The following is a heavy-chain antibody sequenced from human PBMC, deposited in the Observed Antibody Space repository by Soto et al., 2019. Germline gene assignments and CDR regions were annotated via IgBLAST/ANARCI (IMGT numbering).Heavy chain of an antibody. D-gene: IGHD3-3*01. J-gene: IGHJ6*02. CDR1: GFTFSSYA. CDR3: AKGYDFWSGTANPYGMDV. Sequence: GGSLRLSCAASGFTFSSYAMSWGRQAPGKGLEWVSAISGSGGSTYYADSVKGRFTISRDNSKNTLYLQMNSLRAEDTAVYYCAKGYDFWSGTANPYGMDVWGQGTTVTVSS. V-gene: IGHV3-23*01. CDR2: ISGSGGST.